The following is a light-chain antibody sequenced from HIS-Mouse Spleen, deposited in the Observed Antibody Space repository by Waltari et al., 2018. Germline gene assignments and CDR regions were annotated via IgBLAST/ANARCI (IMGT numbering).Light chain of an antibody. J-gene: IGKJ4*01. V-gene: IGKV3-11*01. CDR3: QQRSNWLT. CDR1: QSVSSY. CDR2: DSS. Sequence: EIVLTQSPATLYLSPRERATLSCRASQSVSSYLAWYQQKPGQAPRLLIYDSSNRATGIPARFSGSGSGTDFTLTISSLDPEDVAVYYCQQRSNWLTFGGGTKVEIK.